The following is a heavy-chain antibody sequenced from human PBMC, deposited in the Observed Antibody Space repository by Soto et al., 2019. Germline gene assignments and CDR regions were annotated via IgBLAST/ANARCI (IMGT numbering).Heavy chain of an antibody. CDR3: ARTYSPFDY. CDR1: GYTFTSYD. Sequence: ASVKVSCKASGYTFTSYDINWVRQATGQGLEWMGWMNPNNGNTNYAQKLQGRVTMTTDTSTSTAYMELRSLRSDDTAVYYCARTYSPFDYWGQGTLVTVSS. CDR2: MNPNNGNT. J-gene: IGHJ4*02. V-gene: IGHV1-18*01. D-gene: IGHD6-13*01.